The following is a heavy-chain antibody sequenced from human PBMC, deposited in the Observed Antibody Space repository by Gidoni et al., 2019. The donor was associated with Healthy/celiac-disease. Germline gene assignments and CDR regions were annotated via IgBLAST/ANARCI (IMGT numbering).Heavy chain of an antibody. CDR2: ISGSGGST. CDR3: AKEGGGWVGATPGWYFDY. J-gene: IGHJ4*02. CDR1: GFTFRSYA. V-gene: IGHV3-23*01. D-gene: IGHD1-26*01. Sequence: EVQLLESGGGLVQPGGSLRLSCAASGFTFRSYAMSWVRQAPGKGLEWVSAISGSGGSTYYADSVKGRFTISRDNSKNTLYLQMNSLRAEDTAVYYCAKEGGGWVGATPGWYFDYWGQGTLVTVSS.